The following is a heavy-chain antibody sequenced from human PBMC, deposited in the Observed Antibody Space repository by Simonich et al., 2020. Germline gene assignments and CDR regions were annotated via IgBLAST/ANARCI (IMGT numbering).Heavy chain of an antibody. V-gene: IGHV3-20*01. CDR3: ARGRNDFDY. Sequence: EVQLVESGGGVVRPGGSRRLSCAASGFSFDDYGMRWVLQAPGKEQGWVSYIKWNAGSTGYADALKGRFTNSRDNAKKSLYLQMNSLRAEDTALYHCARGRNDFDYWGQGTLVTVSS. CDR1: GFSFDDYG. J-gene: IGHJ4*02. CDR2: IKWNAGST. D-gene: IGHD1-1*01.